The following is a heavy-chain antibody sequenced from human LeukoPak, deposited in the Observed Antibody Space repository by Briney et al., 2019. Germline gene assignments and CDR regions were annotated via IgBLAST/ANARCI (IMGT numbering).Heavy chain of an antibody. J-gene: IGHJ6*02. V-gene: IGHV4-59*08. D-gene: IGHD5-12*01. CDR2: IYYSGST. CDR1: GGSISSYY. Sequence: SETLSLTCTVSGGSISSYYWSWIRQPPGRGLEWIGCIYYSGSTNYNPSLKSRVTISVDTSKNQFSLKLSSVTAADTAVYFCARMATGSSYYGMDVWGQGTTVTVSS. CDR3: ARMATGSSYYGMDV.